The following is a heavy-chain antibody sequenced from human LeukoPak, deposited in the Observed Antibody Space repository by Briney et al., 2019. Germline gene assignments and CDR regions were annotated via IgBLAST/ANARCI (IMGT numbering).Heavy chain of an antibody. CDR1: GVSISSSNYY. CDR2: IYYSGTT. D-gene: IGHD5-24*01. CDR3: ARGWLQIPDY. J-gene: IGHJ4*02. V-gene: IGHV4-39*07. Sequence: SETLSLTCTVSGVSISSSNYYWGWIRQPPGKGLEWIGTIYYSGTTYYSPSLKSRVTISVDTSKNQFSLKLSSVTAADTAVYYCARGWLQIPDYWGQGTLVTVSS.